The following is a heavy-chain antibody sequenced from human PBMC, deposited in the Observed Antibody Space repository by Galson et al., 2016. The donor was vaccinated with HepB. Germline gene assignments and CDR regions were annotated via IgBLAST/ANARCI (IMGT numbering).Heavy chain of an antibody. CDR2: ISGSGRTI. CDR3: AKLRGLDYSNYYYHY. Sequence: SLRLSCAASGFTISNYAMAWVRQAPGKGLESISFISGSGRTISYADSVEGRFIISRDNSKNTLSVQMNSLRDDDTAVYYCAKLRGLDYSNYYYHYWGQGTLVTVSS. D-gene: IGHD4-11*01. J-gene: IGHJ4*02. CDR1: GFTISNYA. V-gene: IGHV3-23*01.